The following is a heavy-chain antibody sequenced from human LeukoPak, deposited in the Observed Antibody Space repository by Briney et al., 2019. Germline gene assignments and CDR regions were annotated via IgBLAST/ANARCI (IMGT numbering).Heavy chain of an antibody. Sequence: GRSLRLSCAASGFTFSSYSMNWVRQAPGQGLEWVSSISSSSSYIYYADSVKGRFTISRDNAKNSLNLQMNSLRAEDTAVYYCARDVDIVATIVADYWGQGTLVTVSS. V-gene: IGHV3-21*01. D-gene: IGHD5-12*01. CDR2: ISSSSSYI. CDR1: GFTFSSYS. J-gene: IGHJ4*02. CDR3: ARDVDIVATIVADY.